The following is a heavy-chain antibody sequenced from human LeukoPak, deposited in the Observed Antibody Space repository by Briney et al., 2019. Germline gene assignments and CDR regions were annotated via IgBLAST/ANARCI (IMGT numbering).Heavy chain of an antibody. Sequence: SVKVSCKASGGTFSSYAISWVRQAPGQGLEWMGGIIPIFGTANYAQKFQGRVTITADESTSTAYMELSSLRSEDTAVYYYAREGTPYYYDSSGPYNWFDPWGQGTLVTVSS. D-gene: IGHD3-22*01. J-gene: IGHJ5*02. CDR2: IIPIFGTA. V-gene: IGHV1-69*13. CDR1: GGTFSSYA. CDR3: AREGTPYYYDSSGPYNWFDP.